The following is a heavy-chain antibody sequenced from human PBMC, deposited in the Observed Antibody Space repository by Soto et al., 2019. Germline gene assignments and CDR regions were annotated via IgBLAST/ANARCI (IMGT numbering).Heavy chain of an antibody. V-gene: IGHV1-69*01. J-gene: IGHJ4*02. D-gene: IGHD6-19*01. CDR1: GGSFSNYI. CDR3: ARGLFGQQWLVGFDT. Sequence: QVHLVQSGAEVKKPGSSVKVSCKASGGSFSNYIFAWVRQAPGHGLECMGGTIPMFATAQYAQKLQGRVTITADESTSTVYMDLTSLTSDDTAVYYCARGLFGQQWLVGFDTWGQGTLVTVSS. CDR2: TIPMFATA.